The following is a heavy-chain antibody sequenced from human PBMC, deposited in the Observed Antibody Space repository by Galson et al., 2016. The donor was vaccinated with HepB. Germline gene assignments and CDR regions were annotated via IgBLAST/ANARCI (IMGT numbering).Heavy chain of an antibody. V-gene: IGHV3-23*01. CDR1: GFTFSSYA. D-gene: IGHD3-22*01. CDR3: AKDSGAYYYDSSGYRRNAFDI. J-gene: IGHJ3*02. Sequence: SLRLSCAASGFTFSSYAMSWVRQAPGKGLEWVSAISGSGGSTYYADSVKGRLTISRDNSKNTLYLQMNSLRAEDTAVYYCAKDSGAYYYDSSGYRRNAFDIWGQGTMVTVSS. CDR2: ISGSGGST.